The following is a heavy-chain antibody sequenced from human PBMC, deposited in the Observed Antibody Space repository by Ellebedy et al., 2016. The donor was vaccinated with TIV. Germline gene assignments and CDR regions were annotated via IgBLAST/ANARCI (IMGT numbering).Heavy chain of an antibody. CDR2: INHSGDT. V-gene: IGHV4-34*01. CDR1: GGSFSDYY. D-gene: IGHD3-9*01. J-gene: IGHJ4*02. Sequence: SETLSLTXAVYGGSFSDYYWTWIRQPPGKGLEWIGEINHSGDTNYDPSLKSRGTISVDTSKNQFSLKVTSVTAADTAMYYCARGRQYFDTASYYLDYWGRGVPVTVSS. CDR3: ARGRQYFDTASYYLDY.